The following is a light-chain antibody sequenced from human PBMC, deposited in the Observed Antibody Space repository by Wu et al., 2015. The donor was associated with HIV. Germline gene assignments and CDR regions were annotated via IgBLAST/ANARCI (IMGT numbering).Light chain of an antibody. V-gene: IGKV3-15*01. CDR2: GPS. Sequence: VMTQFPATLSLSAGDRATLSCRASQSVNTKVAWYQQKPGQAPRLLVYGPSIRATGVPARFTGSGSGTDFTLTITSLQSEDFAVYFCQQYNYRPXFGGGTKV. J-gene: IGKJ4*01. CDR3: QQYNYRPX. CDR1: QSVNTK.